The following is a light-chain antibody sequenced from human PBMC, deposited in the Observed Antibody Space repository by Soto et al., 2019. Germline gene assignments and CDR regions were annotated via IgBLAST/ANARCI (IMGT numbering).Light chain of an antibody. J-gene: IGKJ5*01. Sequence: DLQLTQSPSLLSASTGDRVTITCRASHDISTFLAWYQQKPGKAPKLLIYEASTLQSGVPSRFSGSGSGTEFTLTISGLLPEDFAAYHCQQLYTLPFTFGQGTRL. V-gene: IGKV1-9*01. CDR2: EAS. CDR1: HDISTF. CDR3: QQLYTLPFT.